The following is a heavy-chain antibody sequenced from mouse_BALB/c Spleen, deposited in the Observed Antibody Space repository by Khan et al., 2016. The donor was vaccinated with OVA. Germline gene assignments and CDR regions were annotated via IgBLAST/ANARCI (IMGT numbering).Heavy chain of an antibody. CDR2: ISPCSGYT. J-gene: IGHJ2*01. CDR1: GYTFTNYT. CDR3: VRIPLPPDFFDS. V-gene: IGHV1-4*01. Sequence: VQLQESGAELARPWASVKMSCKASGYTFTNYTMHWVKQRPGQGLEWFGYISPCSGYTDYNQKFKDKATLTADKSSSTVYMQLTSLTSDVSAVYCGVRIPLPPDFFDSWGQGTTLTVSS.